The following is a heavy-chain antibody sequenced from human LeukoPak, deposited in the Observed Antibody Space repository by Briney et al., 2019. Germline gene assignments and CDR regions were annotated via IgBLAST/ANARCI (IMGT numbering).Heavy chain of an antibody. Sequence: SETLSLTCAVYGGSFSGYYWCWIRQPPGKGLEWIGEINHSGSTNYNPSLTSRVTISVDTSKNQFSLKLSSVTAADTAVYYCARGPVGYCSSTSCYRVGWFDPWGQGTLVTVSS. CDR3: ARGPVGYCSSTSCYRVGWFDP. CDR2: INHSGST. D-gene: IGHD2-2*01. V-gene: IGHV4-34*01. J-gene: IGHJ5*02. CDR1: GGSFSGYY.